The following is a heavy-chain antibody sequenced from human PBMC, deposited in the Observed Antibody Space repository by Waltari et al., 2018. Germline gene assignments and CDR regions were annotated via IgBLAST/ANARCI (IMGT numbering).Heavy chain of an antibody. V-gene: IGHV4-39*01. CDR2: VSYSGTT. J-gene: IGHJ3*01. D-gene: IGHD5-12*01. CDR1: GVSITSNRHY. CDR3: ATYIGASVGTAAFDV. Sequence: QLQLQESGPRLVRPSETLSLICRVSGVSITSNRHYWAWIRQSPGQGLEWIGTVSYSGTTDISPSRKSRVSVSRDTSKNQVSLILCSVTAADMAVYYCATYIGASVGTAAFDVWGQGTMVTVSS.